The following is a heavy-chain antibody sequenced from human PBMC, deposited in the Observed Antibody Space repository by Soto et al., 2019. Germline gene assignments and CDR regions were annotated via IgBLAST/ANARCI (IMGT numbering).Heavy chain of an antibody. D-gene: IGHD2-2*01. Sequence: QVQLVQSGAEVKKPGSSVKVSCKASGGTFSSYAISWVRQAPGQGLEWMGGSIPIFGTANYAQKFQGRVTITADESTRTAYMELSSLRSEDTAVYYCALEDCISTSCPFDYWGQGTLVTVSS. CDR1: GGTFSSYA. V-gene: IGHV1-69*12. J-gene: IGHJ4*02. CDR2: SIPIFGTA. CDR3: ALEDCISTSCPFDY.